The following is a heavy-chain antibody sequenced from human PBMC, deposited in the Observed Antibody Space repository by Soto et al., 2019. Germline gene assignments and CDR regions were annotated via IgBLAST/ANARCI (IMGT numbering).Heavy chain of an antibody. CDR2: IYWDDDK. J-gene: IGHJ4*02. Sequence: QITLKESGPTLVKPTQTLTLTCTFSGFSLSTSGVGVGWIRQPPGKALEWLALIYWDDDKRYSPSLKSRLTITKDTSKSQVVLTMSNMDPVDTATYYCAHSCSGYDCFVEFDYWGQGTLVTVSS. D-gene: IGHD3-22*01. CDR1: GFSLSTSGVG. CDR3: AHSCSGYDCFVEFDY. V-gene: IGHV2-5*02.